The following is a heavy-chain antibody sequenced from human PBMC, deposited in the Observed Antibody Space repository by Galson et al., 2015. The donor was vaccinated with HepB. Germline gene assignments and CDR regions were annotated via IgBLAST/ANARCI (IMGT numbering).Heavy chain of an antibody. CDR3: ARFDSSGYYASGVLY. CDR2: ISAYNGNT. D-gene: IGHD3-22*01. Sequence: SVKVSCKASGYTFTSYGISWVRQAPGQGLEWMGWISAYNGNTNYAQKLQGRVTMTTDTSTSTAYMELRSLRSDDTAVYYCARFDSSGYYASGVLYWGQGTLVTVSS. J-gene: IGHJ4*02. V-gene: IGHV1-18*01. CDR1: GYTFTSYG.